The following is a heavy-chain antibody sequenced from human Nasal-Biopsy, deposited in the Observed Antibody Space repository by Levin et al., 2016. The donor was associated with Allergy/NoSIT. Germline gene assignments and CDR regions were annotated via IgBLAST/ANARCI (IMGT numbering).Heavy chain of an antibody. CDR1: GFSFSGYS. CDR2: ISSAGSDI. Sequence: GGSLRLSCEAFGFSFSGYSMNWVRQAPGRGLEWVAYISSAGSDIYYADSVKGRFTISRDNAEDSLSLVMNSLRAEDTAVYYCARDLLGVAGHWGQGTKVTVSS. D-gene: IGHD6-13*01. J-gene: IGHJ3*01. CDR3: ARDLLGVAGH. V-gene: IGHV3-21*05.